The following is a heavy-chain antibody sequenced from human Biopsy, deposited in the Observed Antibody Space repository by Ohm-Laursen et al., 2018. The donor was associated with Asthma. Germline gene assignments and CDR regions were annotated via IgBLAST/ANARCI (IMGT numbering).Heavy chain of an antibody. CDR2: LIPVLGTP. Sequence: SVKVSCKVSGDSFSNYAISWVRQAPGQGLEWMGGLIPVLGTPDHAQMFEGRVTITADESTSTAYMELSSLSSEDTAVYYCARGYSGTDRIVYYYSGLEVWGQGTTVTVSS. CDR3: ARGYSGTDRIVYYYSGLEV. CDR1: GDSFSNYA. J-gene: IGHJ6*02. D-gene: IGHD5-12*01. V-gene: IGHV1-69*13.